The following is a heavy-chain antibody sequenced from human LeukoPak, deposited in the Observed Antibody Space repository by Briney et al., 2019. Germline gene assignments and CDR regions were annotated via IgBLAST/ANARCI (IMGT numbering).Heavy chain of an antibody. CDR1: GFTFSNAW. Sequence: GGSLRLSCAASGFTFSNAWMSWVRQAPGKGLEWVGRIKSKTDGGTTDYAAPVKGRFTISRDDSKNTPYLQMNSLKTEDTAVYYCTTDPNIVVVPAATNDYWGQGTLVTVSS. J-gene: IGHJ4*02. CDR3: TTDPNIVVVPAATNDY. D-gene: IGHD2-2*01. V-gene: IGHV3-15*01. CDR2: IKSKTDGGTT.